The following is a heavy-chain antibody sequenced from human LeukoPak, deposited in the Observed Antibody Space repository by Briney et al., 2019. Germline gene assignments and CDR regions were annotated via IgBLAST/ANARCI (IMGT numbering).Heavy chain of an antibody. Sequence: SEALSLTCSVSGGSISSLYWSWIRQPPGKGLEWIGYIYYTGSTNYNPSLKSRVTMFVDMSKNQFSLRLSSVTAADTAVYYCARHRAYSSSSPFDYWGQGTLVTVSS. CDR2: IYYTGST. J-gene: IGHJ4*02. V-gene: IGHV4-59*08. CDR1: GGSISSLY. D-gene: IGHD6-6*01. CDR3: ARHRAYSSSSPFDY.